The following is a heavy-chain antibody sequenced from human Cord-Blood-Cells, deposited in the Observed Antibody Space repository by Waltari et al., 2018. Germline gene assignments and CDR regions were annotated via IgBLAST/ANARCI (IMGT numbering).Heavy chain of an antibody. D-gene: IGHD1-26*01. J-gene: IGHJ6*03. V-gene: IGHV3-9*03. Sequence: EVQLVESGGGLVQPGRSLRLSCAASGFTFDDYAMHWVRQAPGKGLEWVSGISWNSGSIGYADSVKGRFTISRDNAKNSLYLQMNSLRAEDMALYYCAKEARHPYSGSYYYYYYYMDVWGKGTTVTVSS. CDR3: AKEARHPYSGSYYYYYYYMDV. CDR1: GFTFDDYA. CDR2: ISWNSGSI.